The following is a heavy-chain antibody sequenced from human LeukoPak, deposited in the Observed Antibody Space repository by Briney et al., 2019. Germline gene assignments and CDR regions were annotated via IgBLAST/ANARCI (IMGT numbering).Heavy chain of an antibody. CDR2: ISYDGSNK. J-gene: IGHJ4*02. D-gene: IGHD6-13*01. Sequence: GGSLRLSCAATGFTFSSYGMHWVRQAPGKGLEWVAVISYDGSNKYYADSVKGRFTISRDNSKNTLYLQMNSLRAEDTAVYYCARDISQQLGPGFDYWGLGTLVTVSS. V-gene: IGHV3-30*03. CDR3: ARDISQQLGPGFDY. CDR1: GFTFSSYG.